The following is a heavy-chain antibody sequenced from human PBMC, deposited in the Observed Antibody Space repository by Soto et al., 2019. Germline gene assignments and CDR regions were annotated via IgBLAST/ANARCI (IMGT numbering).Heavy chain of an antibody. Sequence: EVQLVESGGGLVQPGGSLRLSCAASGFTFSSYDMHWVRQATGKGLEWVSAIGTAGDTYYPGSVKGRFTISRENAKNSLYLQMNSLRAGDTAVYYCARADCSGGSCYSSFDYWGQGTLVTVSS. J-gene: IGHJ4*02. V-gene: IGHV3-13*01. CDR1: GFTFSSYD. D-gene: IGHD2-15*01. CDR2: IGTAGDT. CDR3: ARADCSGGSCYSSFDY.